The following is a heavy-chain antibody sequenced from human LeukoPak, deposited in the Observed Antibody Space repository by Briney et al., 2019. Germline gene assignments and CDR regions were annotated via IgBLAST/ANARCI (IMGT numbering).Heavy chain of an antibody. D-gene: IGHD5-12*01. CDR3: ASSGSGYDWRY. J-gene: IGHJ4*02. Sequence: SETLSLTCTVSGGSISSGGYYWSWIRQHPGKGLEWIGYIYYSGSTYYNPSLKSRVTISVDTSKNQFSLKLSSVTAADTAAYYCASSGSGYDWRYWGQGTLVTVSS. CDR2: IYYSGST. CDR1: GGSISSGGYY. V-gene: IGHV4-31*03.